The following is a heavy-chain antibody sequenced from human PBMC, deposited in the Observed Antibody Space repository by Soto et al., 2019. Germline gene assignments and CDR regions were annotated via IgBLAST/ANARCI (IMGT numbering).Heavy chain of an antibody. CDR3: ARGEGYSSPLYYFDY. CDR1: GGSISSGGYY. D-gene: IGHD6-19*01. CDR2: IYYSGST. J-gene: IGHJ4*02. V-gene: IGHV4-31*03. Sequence: KTSETLSLTCTVSGGSISSGGYYWSWIRQHPGKGLEWIGYIYYSGSTYYNPSLKSRVTISVDTSKNQFSLKLSSVTAADTAVYYCARGEGYSSPLYYFDYWGQGTLVTVSS.